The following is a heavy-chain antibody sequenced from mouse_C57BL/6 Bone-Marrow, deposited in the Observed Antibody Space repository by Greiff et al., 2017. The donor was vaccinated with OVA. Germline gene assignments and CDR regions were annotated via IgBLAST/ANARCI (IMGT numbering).Heavy chain of an antibody. CDR3: ARDPLDYDSLMDY. CDR1: GFTFSSYA. D-gene: IGHD1-1*01. Sequence: EVQLVESGGGLVKPGGSLKLSCAASGFTFSSYAMSWVRQTPEKRLEWVATISDGGSYTYYPDNVKGRFTISRDNAKSNQYLQMSHLKSEDTAMYYCARDPLDYDSLMDYWGQGTSVTVSS. J-gene: IGHJ4*01. CDR2: ISDGGSYT. V-gene: IGHV5-4*01.